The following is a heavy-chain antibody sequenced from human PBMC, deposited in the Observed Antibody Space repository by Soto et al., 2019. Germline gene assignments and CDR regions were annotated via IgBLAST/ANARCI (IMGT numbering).Heavy chain of an antibody. CDR1: GFTVSNNY. J-gene: IGHJ4*02. D-gene: IGHD4-17*01. CDR2: IYSGGST. Sequence: GGSLRLSCAASGFTVSNNYMTWVRQAPGKGLEWVSLIYSGGSTTYADSVKGRFTISRDSSKDTLYLHMNSLRAEDTAMYYCAIYGDNAFFHDLGRGTLVTVSS. CDR3: AIYGDNAFFHD. V-gene: IGHV3-53*01.